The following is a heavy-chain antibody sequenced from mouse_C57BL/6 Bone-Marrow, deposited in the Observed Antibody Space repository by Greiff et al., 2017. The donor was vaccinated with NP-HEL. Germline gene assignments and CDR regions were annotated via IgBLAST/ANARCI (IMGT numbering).Heavy chain of an antibody. J-gene: IGHJ1*03. V-gene: IGHV1-52*01. Sequence: SETHYNQKFKDKATLTVDKSSSTAYMQLSSLTSEDSAVYYCARDFYWYFDVWGTGTTVTVSS. CDR2: SET. CDR3: ARDFYWYFDV.